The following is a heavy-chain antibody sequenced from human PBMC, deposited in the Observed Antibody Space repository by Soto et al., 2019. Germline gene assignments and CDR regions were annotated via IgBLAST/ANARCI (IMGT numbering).Heavy chain of an antibody. Sequence: QVQLVQSGAEVKKPGSSVKVSCKASGGTFSSYAISWVRQAPGQGLEWMGGIIPIFGTANYAQKFQGRVTSTAAESTGTAYRERTSARSEDTAVYYCARDVIAAAGTARWGQGTLVTVSS. J-gene: IGHJ4*02. CDR3: ARDVIAAAGTAR. D-gene: IGHD6-13*01. V-gene: IGHV1-69*12. CDR1: GGTFSSYA. CDR2: IIPIFGTA.